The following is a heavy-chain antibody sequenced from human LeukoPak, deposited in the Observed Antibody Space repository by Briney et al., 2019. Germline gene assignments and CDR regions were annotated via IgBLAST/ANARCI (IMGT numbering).Heavy chain of an antibody. V-gene: IGHV3-33*01. J-gene: IGHJ4*02. Sequence: GRSLRLSCAASGFTFSSYGMHGVRQAPGKGLEWVAVIWYDGSNKYYADSVKGRFTISRDNSKNTLYLQMNSLRAEDTAVYYCAREGHIVVVTAIYFDYWGQGTLVTVSS. D-gene: IGHD2-21*02. CDR1: GFTFSSYG. CDR3: AREGHIVVVTAIYFDY. CDR2: IWYDGSNK.